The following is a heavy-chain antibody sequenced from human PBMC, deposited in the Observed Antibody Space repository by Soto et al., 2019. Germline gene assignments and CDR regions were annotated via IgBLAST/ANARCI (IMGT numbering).Heavy chain of an antibody. CDR3: ARLVAVAGSYYYYGMDV. CDR2: IYYSGST. D-gene: IGHD6-19*01. CDR1: GGSIXSYY. J-gene: IGHJ6*02. V-gene: IGHV4-59*01. Sequence: PSETLSLTCTFSGGSIXSYYWSLIRQPPGKGLEWIGYIYYSGSTNYNPSLKSRVTISVDTSKNQFSLKLSSVTAADTAVYYCARLVAVAGSYYYYGMDVWGQGTTVTVSS.